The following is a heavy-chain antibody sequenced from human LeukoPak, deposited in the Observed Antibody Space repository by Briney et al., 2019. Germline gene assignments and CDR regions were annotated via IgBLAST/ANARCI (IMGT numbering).Heavy chain of an antibody. D-gene: IGHD4-17*01. J-gene: IGHJ4*02. V-gene: IGHV4-39*02. CDR3: ARDSTPYGDYGEVDY. Sequence: SETLSLTCTVSGDSISSSSYYWGWSRQPPGKGLEWIGSIFYSGSTFYNPSLKSRVTMSVDTSKNQFSLRLSSVTAADTAVYYCARDSTPYGDYGEVDYWGQGTLVTVSS. CDR2: IFYSGST. CDR1: GDSISSSSYY.